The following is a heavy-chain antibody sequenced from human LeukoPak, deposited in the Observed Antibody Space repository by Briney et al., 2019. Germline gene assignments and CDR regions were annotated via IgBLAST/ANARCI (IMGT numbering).Heavy chain of an antibody. CDR3: AGGQDYYDSSGYYYDSAFDI. CDR1: GFTFSSYA. CDR2: ISYDGSNK. Sequence: PGGSLRLSCAASGFTFSSYAMHWVRQAPGKGLEWVAVISYDGSNKYYADSVKGRFTISRDNSKNTLYLQMNSLRAEDTAVYYCAGGQDYYDSSGYYYDSAFDIWGQGTMVTVSS. D-gene: IGHD3-22*01. V-gene: IGHV3-30-3*01. J-gene: IGHJ3*02.